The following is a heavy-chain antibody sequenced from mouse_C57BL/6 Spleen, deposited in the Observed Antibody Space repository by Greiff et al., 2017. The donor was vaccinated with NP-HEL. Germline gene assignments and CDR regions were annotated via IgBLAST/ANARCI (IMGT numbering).Heavy chain of an antibody. V-gene: IGHV1-26*01. CDR1: GYTFTDYY. CDR2: INPNNGGT. Sequence: EVQLQQSGPELAKPGASVKISCKASGYTFTDYYMNWVKQSHGKSLEWIGDINPNNGGTSYNQKFKGKATMTVDKSSSTAYMELRSLTSEGSAVYDCARELDDYDEAWFAYWGKGTLVTVSA. D-gene: IGHD2-4*01. CDR3: ARELDDYDEAWFAY. J-gene: IGHJ3*01.